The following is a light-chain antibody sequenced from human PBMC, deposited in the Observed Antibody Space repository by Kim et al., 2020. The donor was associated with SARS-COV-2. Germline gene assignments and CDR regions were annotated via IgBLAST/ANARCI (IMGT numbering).Light chain of an antibody. V-gene: IGLV1-36*01. Sequence: QRVTISCTGASSDVGGNVVVSYQQDTGDNPTLVIFYNVHRASGASARFSASKSPASASLEISGGHSEDEADDYCLSSYEKLLGSVFGGGTKLTVL. CDR1: SSDVGGNV. J-gene: IGLJ3*02. CDR2: YNV. CDR3: LSSYEKLLGSV.